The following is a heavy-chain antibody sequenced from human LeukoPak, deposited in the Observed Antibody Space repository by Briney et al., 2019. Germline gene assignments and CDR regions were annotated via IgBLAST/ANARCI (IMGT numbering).Heavy chain of an antibody. J-gene: IGHJ4*02. CDR1: GYTFTGYS. V-gene: IGHV1-2*02. Sequence: ASVKVSCKASGYTFTGYSMHWVRQAPGQGLEWMGWLNPNSGDTNYAQKFQGRVTMTRDTSISTAYMGLSRLTSDDTAVYYCARYYYDGSGYFGYWGQGTLVTVSS. CDR2: LNPNSGDT. CDR3: ARYYYDGSGYFGY. D-gene: IGHD3-22*01.